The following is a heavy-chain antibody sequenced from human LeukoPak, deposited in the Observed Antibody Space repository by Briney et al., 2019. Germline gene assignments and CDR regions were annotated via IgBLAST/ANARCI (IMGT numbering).Heavy chain of an antibody. CDR3: ARDQVNELRYFDWLLPGD. J-gene: IGHJ4*02. D-gene: IGHD3-9*01. Sequence: ASVKVSCKASGYTFTGYYMHWVRQAPGQGLEWMGGIIPIFVTANYAQKFQGRVTITTDESTSTAYMELSSLRSEDTAVYYCARDQVNELRYFDWLLPGDWGQGTLVTVS. CDR2: IIPIFVTA. V-gene: IGHV1-69*05. CDR1: GYTFTGYY.